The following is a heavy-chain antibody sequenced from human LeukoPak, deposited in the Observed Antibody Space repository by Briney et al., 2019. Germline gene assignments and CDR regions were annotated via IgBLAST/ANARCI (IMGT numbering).Heavy chain of an antibody. Sequence: GGSLRLSCTASGFTFGDYAMSWFRQAPGKGLEWVGFIRSKAYGGTTEYAASVKGRFTISRDDSKSIAYLQMNSLKTEDTAVYYCTRDLYDSVDTAMVLGASFDYWGQGTLVTVSS. D-gene: IGHD5-18*01. CDR1: GFTFGDYA. CDR2: IRSKAYGGTT. V-gene: IGHV3-49*03. CDR3: TRDLYDSVDTAMVLGASFDY. J-gene: IGHJ4*02.